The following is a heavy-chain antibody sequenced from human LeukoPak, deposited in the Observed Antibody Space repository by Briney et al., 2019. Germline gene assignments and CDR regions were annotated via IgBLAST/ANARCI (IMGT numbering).Heavy chain of an antibody. CDR1: GFNFNDAA. V-gene: IGHV3-23*01. CDR2: IASSGRST. D-gene: IGHD5-24*01. Sequence: GGSLRLSCAASGFNFNDAAMTWVRQAPGKGLEWVPLIASSGRSTYYTDSVRGRFTISRDNSKNTLSLQMNSLRVEDTAMYYCAKDIQLSAWGLGTMVTVSS. J-gene: IGHJ3*01. CDR3: AKDIQLSA.